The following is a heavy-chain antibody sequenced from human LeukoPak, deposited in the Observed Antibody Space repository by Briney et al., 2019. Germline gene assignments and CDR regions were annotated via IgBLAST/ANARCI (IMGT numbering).Heavy chain of an antibody. J-gene: IGHJ4*02. CDR3: AKDRDSSGWFDY. CDR2: ISWDGGST. V-gene: IGHV3-43*01. Sequence: GGSLRLSCAASGFTFDDYTMHWVRQAPGKGLEWVSLISWDGGSTYYADSVKGRFTISRDNSKNSLYLQMNSLRTEDTALYYCAKDRDSSGWFDYWGQGTLVTVSS. CDR1: GFTFDDYT. D-gene: IGHD6-19*01.